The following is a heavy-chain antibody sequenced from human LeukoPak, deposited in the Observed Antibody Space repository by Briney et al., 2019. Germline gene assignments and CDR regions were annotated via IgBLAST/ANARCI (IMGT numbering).Heavy chain of an antibody. CDR2: ISSSSSYI. CDR3: ASSAYDYVRGSYRYYFDY. V-gene: IGHV3-21*01. J-gene: IGHJ4*02. CDR1: GFTFSSYS. Sequence: GGSLRLSCAASGFTFSSYSMNWVRQAPGKGLEWVSSISSSSSYIYYADSVKGRFTISRDNAKNSLYLQMNSLRAEDTAVYYCASSAYDYVRGSYRYYFDYWGQGTLVTVSS. D-gene: IGHD3-16*02.